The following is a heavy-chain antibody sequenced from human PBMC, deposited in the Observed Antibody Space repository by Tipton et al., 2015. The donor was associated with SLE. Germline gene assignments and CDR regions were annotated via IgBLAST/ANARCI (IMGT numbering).Heavy chain of an antibody. D-gene: IGHD5-12*01. V-gene: IGHV3-7*01. CDR2: IKQDGSEK. CDR1: GFTFSSYW. J-gene: IGHJ4*02. CDR3: ARPYKRSGYDYEDY. Sequence: SLRLSCAASGFTFSSYWMSWVRQAPGKGLEWVANIKQDGSEKYYVDSVKGRFTISRDNAKNSLYLQMNSLRAEDTAVYYCARPYKRSGYDYEDYWGQGTLVTVSS.